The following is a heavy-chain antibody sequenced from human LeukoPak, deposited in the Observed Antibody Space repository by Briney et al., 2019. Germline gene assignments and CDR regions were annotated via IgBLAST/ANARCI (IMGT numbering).Heavy chain of an antibody. J-gene: IGHJ4*02. CDR1: GFTFDDYT. CDR3: AKDIYAYYDFWSGPPDY. Sequence: GGSLRLSCAASGFTFDDYTMHWVRQAPGKGLEWVSLISWDGGSTYYADSVKGRFTISRDNSKNSLYLQMNSLRTEDTALYYCAKDIYAYYDFWSGPPDYWGQGTLVTVSS. CDR2: ISWDGGST. V-gene: IGHV3-43*01. D-gene: IGHD3-3*01.